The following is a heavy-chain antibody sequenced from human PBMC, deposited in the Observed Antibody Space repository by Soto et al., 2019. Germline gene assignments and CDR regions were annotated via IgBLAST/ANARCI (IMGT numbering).Heavy chain of an antibody. V-gene: IGHV3-23*05. CDR1: RVTFSSYA. CDR3: ATWHLQEHAYDV. Sequence: PGGSLRLSCAGSRVTFSSYAMHWVRQAPGKGLEWVSGFYDLDGTYYADSLKGRFTTSGDSSRTIVYLQMNGLRPEDTAVYYCATWHLQEHAYDVWGQGTTVTVSS. CDR2: FYDLDGT. J-gene: IGHJ3*01. D-gene: IGHD4-4*01.